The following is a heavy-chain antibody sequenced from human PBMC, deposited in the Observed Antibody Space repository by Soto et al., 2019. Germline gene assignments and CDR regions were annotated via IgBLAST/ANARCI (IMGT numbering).Heavy chain of an antibody. J-gene: IGHJ4*02. CDR2: INPSGGRT. CDR1: GYAFTTYF. CDR3: ASHRGYSYVDY. D-gene: IGHD5-18*01. V-gene: IGHV1-46*01. Sequence: ASVKVSCKASGYAFTTYFMHWVRQAPGQGLEWIGIINPSGGRTTYAQSFQGRVTMTADKSTSTAYMELSSLRSEDTAVYYCASHRGYSYVDYWGQGTLVTVSS.